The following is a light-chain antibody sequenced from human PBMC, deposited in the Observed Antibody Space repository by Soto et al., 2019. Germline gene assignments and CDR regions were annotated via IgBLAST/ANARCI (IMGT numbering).Light chain of an antibody. CDR2: GAS. Sequence: IVMTQSPATLSVSPGERATLSCRASQSVSSNLAWYQHKPGQAPRLLFYGASTRAAGIPARFSGGGSGTAFTLTISGLQSEDFAVYYCQQSKWPYTFGQGTKLEIK. V-gene: IGKV3-15*01. CDR1: QSVSSN. J-gene: IGKJ2*01. CDR3: QQSKWPYT.